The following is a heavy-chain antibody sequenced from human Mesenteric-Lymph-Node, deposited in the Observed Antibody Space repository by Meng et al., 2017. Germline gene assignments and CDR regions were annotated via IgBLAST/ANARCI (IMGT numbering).Heavy chain of an antibody. CDR3: ASSDYYRSDY. D-gene: IGHD3-22*01. CDR1: CGSISRSDW. J-gene: IGHJ4*02. V-gene: IGHV4-4*02. Sequence: QGQLQESGPGLVKPSETLSLTCAVSCGSISRSDWWSWVRQPPGKGLEWIGETSHSGSTNYSPSLKSRVTISLDKSKNQLSLKLNSVTAADTAVYYCASSDYYRSDYWGQGTLVTVSS. CDR2: TSHSGST.